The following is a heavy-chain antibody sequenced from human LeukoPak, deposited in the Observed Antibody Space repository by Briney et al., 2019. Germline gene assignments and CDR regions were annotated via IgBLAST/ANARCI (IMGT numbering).Heavy chain of an antibody. V-gene: IGHV3-48*03. D-gene: IGHD3-22*01. CDR1: GFTFSSYE. Sequence: PGGSLRLSCAASGFTFSSYEMNWVRQAPGKGLEWVSYISSSGSTIYYADSVKGRFTISRDNAKNSLYLQMNSLRAEDTAVYYCARGGYYDSSGYYFEGDFDYWGQGTLVTVSS. CDR3: ARGGYYDSSGYYFEGDFDY. J-gene: IGHJ4*02. CDR2: ISSSGSTI.